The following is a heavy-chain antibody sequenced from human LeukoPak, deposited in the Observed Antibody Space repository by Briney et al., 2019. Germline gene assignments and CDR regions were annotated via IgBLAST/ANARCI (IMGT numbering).Heavy chain of an antibody. Sequence: GGSLRLSCAASGFTFSSFSMNWVRQAPGKGLEWVSSISSSSSYIYYADPVKGRFTISRDNAKNSLYLQMSSLRAEDTAVYYCAREPHGGSGTYVYYYYYYMDVWGKGTTVTVS. V-gene: IGHV3-21*01. CDR3: AREPHGGSGTYVYYYYYYMDV. CDR1: GFTFSSFS. D-gene: IGHD3-10*01. J-gene: IGHJ6*03. CDR2: ISSSSSYI.